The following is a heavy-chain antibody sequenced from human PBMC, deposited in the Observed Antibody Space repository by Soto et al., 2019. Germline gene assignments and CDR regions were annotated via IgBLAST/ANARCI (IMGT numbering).Heavy chain of an antibody. CDR1: GFTFSSYA. V-gene: IGHV3-23*01. J-gene: IGHJ6*02. Sequence: PGGSLRLSCAASGFTFSSYAMRCVRQAPGKGLEWGSAISGSGGTRYYADCVKGRFTISGDNAKSSLYLQMNSLRAEDTAVYYCAKDSRPPHHYAPSALDAWAQRTNVTVSS. CDR2: ISGSGGTR. D-gene: IGHD4-17*01. CDR3: AKDSRPPHHYAPSALDA.